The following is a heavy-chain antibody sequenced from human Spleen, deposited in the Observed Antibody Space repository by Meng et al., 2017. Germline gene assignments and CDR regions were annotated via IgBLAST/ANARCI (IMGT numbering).Heavy chain of an antibody. CDR2: TYYRSEWYN. V-gene: IGHV6-1*01. J-gene: IGHJ4*02. D-gene: IGHD6-19*01. CDR1: GGSVSCNSAA. Sequence: QVQLQQSGPGLVEPSQTLSLTCPISGGSVSCNSAAWNWIRQSPSRGPEWLGRTYYRSEWYNDYAVSVQGRITINADTSMNQFSLQLNSVTPEDTAVYYCAHGWAFDYWGQGTLVTVSS. CDR3: AHGWAFDY.